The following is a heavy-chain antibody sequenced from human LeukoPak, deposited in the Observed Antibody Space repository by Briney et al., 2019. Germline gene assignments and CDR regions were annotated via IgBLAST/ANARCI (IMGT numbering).Heavy chain of an antibody. CDR1: GGSISSSSYY. CDR2: IHYSGST. V-gene: IGHV4-39*07. D-gene: IGHD3-16*02. J-gene: IGHJ3*02. CDR3: ARDQEISGAFDI. Sequence: PSETLSLTCTVSGGSISSSSYYWAWIRQPPGKGLEWIGSIHYSGSTYYNPSLQSRVTISIDTSKNQFSLKLSSVTAADTAVYYCARDQEISGAFDIWGQGTMVTVSS.